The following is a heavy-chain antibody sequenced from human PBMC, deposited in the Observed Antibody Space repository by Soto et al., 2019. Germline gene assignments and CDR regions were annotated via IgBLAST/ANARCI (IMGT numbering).Heavy chain of an antibody. V-gene: IGHV3-23*01. J-gene: IGHJ6*02. D-gene: IGHD2-2*01. CDR2: ISGSGGST. Sequence: GGSLRLSCAASGFTFSSYAMSWVRQAPGKGLEWVSAISGSGGSTYYADSVKGRLTISRDNSKNTLYLQMNSLRAEDTAVYYCAKEGYCSSTSCYLYYYYYGMDVWGQGTTVTLSS. CDR1: GFTFSSYA. CDR3: AKEGYCSSTSCYLYYYYYGMDV.